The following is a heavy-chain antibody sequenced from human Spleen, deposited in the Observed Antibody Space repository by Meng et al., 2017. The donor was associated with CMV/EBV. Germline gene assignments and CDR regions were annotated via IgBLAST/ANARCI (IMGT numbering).Heavy chain of an antibody. V-gene: IGHV3-21*01. J-gene: IGHJ6*02. CDR3: ARGVVPTNYYCGMDV. CDR1: GFTFSSYS. CDR2: ISSSSSYI. D-gene: IGHD2-2*01. Sequence: GESLKISCAASGFTFSSYSMNWVRQAPGKGLEWVSSISSSSSYIYYADSVKGRFTISRDNAKNSLYLQMNSLRAEDTAVYYCARGVVPTNYYCGMDVWGQGTTVTVSS.